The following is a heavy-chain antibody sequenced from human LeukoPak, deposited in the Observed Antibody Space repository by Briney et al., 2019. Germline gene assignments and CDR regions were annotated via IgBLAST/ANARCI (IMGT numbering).Heavy chain of an antibody. V-gene: IGHV3-21*01. J-gene: IGHJ4*02. CDR2: ISSSSSYI. D-gene: IGHD2-15*01. Sequence: PGGSLRLSCAASGFTFSSYSMNWVRQAPGKGLEWVSSISSSSSYIYYADSVTGRFTLSRDNAKDSLYLQMNSLRAEDTAVYYCARECSGGSCYEDYWGQGTLVTVSS. CDR3: ARECSGGSCYEDY. CDR1: GFTFSSYS.